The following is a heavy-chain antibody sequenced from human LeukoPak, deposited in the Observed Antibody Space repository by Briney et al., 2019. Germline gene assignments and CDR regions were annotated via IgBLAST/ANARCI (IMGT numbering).Heavy chain of an antibody. CDR1: GYTFTNYG. CDR3: AREWNYDILTGYLDY. J-gene: IGHJ4*02. Sequence: ASVKVSCKASGYTFTNYGISWVRQAPGQGLEWMGWISAYNGNTNYAQKLQGRVTMTTDTSTSTAYMELRSLRSDDTAVYYCAREWNYDILTGYLDYWGQGTLVTVSP. V-gene: IGHV1-18*01. D-gene: IGHD3-9*01. CDR2: ISAYNGNT.